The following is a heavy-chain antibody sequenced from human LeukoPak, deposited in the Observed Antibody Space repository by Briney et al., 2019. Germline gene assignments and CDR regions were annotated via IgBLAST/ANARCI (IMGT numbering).Heavy chain of an antibody. J-gene: IGHJ4*02. CDR1: GFTFDGYA. CDR3: VGGLGWLPDY. V-gene: IGHV3-9*01. D-gene: IGHD5-24*01. CDR2: ISWNSGSI. Sequence: GRSLRLSCAASGFTFDGYAMHWVRQAPGKGLQWVSGISWNSGSIGYADSVEGRFTISRDNAKSSLYLQMNSLRAEDTAIYYCVGGLGWLPDYWGQGTLVTVSS.